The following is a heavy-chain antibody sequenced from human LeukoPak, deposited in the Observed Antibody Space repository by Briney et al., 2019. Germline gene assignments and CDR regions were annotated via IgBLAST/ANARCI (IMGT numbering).Heavy chain of an antibody. Sequence: PSETLSLTCTVSGGSISSYYWSWIRQPAGKGLEWIGRIYTSGSTNYNPSLKSRVTMSVDPSKNQFSLKLSSVTAADTAVYYCARDEVTMVRGVIIGNWFDPWGQGTLVTVSS. V-gene: IGHV4-4*07. CDR2: IYTSGST. J-gene: IGHJ5*02. D-gene: IGHD3-10*01. CDR1: GGSISSYY. CDR3: ARDEVTMVRGVIIGNWFDP.